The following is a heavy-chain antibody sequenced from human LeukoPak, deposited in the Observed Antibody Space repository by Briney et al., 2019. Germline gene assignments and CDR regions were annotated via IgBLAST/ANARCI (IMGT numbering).Heavy chain of an antibody. CDR1: GGSFSGYY. V-gene: IGHV4-34*01. D-gene: IGHD2-15*01. CDR2: INHSGST. J-gene: IGHJ6*02. CDR3: ARKDIDGMDV. Sequence: SETLSLTCAVYGGSFSGYYWSWIRQPPGKGLEWIGEINHSGSTNYNPSLKSRVTISVDTSKNQFSLKLSSVTAADTAVYYCARKDIDGMDVWGQGPTVTVSS.